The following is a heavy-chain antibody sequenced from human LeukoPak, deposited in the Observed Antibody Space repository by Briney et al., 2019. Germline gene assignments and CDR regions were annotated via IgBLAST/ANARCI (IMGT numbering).Heavy chain of an antibody. CDR1: GGSIRSGDYY. CDR2: IYYSGST. J-gene: IGHJ5*02. CDR3: AREGQNYYDTA. V-gene: IGHV4-30-4*08. Sequence: SQTLSLTCTVSGGSIRSGDYYWSWVRQPPGKGLEWIGYIYYSGSTYYNPSLKSRVTISVDTSKNQFSLKLSSVTAADTAVYYCAREGQNYYDTAWGQGTLVTVSS. D-gene: IGHD3-22*01.